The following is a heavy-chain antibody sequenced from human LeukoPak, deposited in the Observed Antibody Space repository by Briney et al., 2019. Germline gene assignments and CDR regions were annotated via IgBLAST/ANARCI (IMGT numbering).Heavy chain of an antibody. V-gene: IGHV3-23*01. J-gene: IGHJ4*02. CDR1: GFTFSRYA. Sequence: PGGSLRLSCAASGFTFSRYAMSWVRQAPGKGLEWVSTIRGSGGGTYYADSVKGRFTISRDNSKNTLHLQMNSLRDEDTALYYCAKAGIGVVGYFDYWGQGTLVTVSS. D-gene: IGHD6-19*01. CDR2: IRGSGGGT. CDR3: AKAGIGVVGYFDY.